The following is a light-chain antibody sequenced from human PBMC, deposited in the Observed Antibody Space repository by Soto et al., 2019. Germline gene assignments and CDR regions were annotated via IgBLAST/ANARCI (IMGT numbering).Light chain of an antibody. J-gene: IGKJ4*01. CDR3: QQYNNWPPFT. CDR1: QSISSK. CDR2: GAS. V-gene: IGKV3-15*01. Sequence: TQSPSSLSASVGDRVTITCRASQSISSKLAWYQQKPGQAPRLLIYGASTRATDIPARFSGSGAGTEFTLTISSLQSEDFAVYYCQQYNNWPPFTFGGGTKVEIK.